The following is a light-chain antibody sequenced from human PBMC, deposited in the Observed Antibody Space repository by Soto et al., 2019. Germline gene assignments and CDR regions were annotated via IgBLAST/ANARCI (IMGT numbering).Light chain of an antibody. V-gene: IGKV3-11*01. CDR2: DVS. CDR3: QQRSNWPPT. CDR1: QSVTIY. J-gene: IGKJ5*01. Sequence: EVVFTQSPATLSLSPGEGATLSCRASQSVTIYLAWYQKKSGQPPRLLIYDVSKRATGIPARFSGSGSGTDFNLNIASLEPEDSAFYFCQQRSNWPPTFCQGTRLEIK.